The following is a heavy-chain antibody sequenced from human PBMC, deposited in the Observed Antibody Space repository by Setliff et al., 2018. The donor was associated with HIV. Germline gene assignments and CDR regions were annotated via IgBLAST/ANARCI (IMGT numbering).Heavy chain of an antibody. V-gene: IGHV7-4-1*02. D-gene: IGHD3-10*01. Sequence: ASVKVSCKASGYTFINYAMNWVRQAPGQGLEWMGWINTNTGSPTYAQAFTGRFVFSVDTSVTTAYLQISSLKAEDTAVYYCARHRGATYYYGDSYWGQGTLVTVSS. CDR2: INTNTGSP. CDR1: GYTFINYA. J-gene: IGHJ4*02. CDR3: ARHRGATYYYGDSY.